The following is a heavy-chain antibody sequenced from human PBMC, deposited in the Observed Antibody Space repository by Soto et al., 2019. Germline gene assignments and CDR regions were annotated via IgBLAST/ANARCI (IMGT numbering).Heavy chain of an antibody. CDR2: IYPGDSDT. CDR3: ARTSAAGKYYYGMDV. Sequence: PGAFLKISCKGSGYSFTSYWIGWVRQMPGKGLEWMGIIYPGDSDTRYSPSFQGQVTISADKSISTAYLQWSSLKASDTAMYYFARTSAAGKYYYGMDVWGQGTTVTVSS. J-gene: IGHJ6*02. D-gene: IGHD6-13*01. CDR1: GYSFTSYW. V-gene: IGHV5-51*01.